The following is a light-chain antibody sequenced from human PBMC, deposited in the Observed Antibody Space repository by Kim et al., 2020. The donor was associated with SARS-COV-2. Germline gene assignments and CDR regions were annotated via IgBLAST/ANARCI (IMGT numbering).Light chain of an antibody. CDR3: QQSYTTWT. Sequence: DIQMTQSPSSLSASVGDRVTITCRASQSISSYLNWYQQKPGKAPKLLIYDASSLQRGVPSRFSGSGSGTDFTLTISSLQPEDFATYYCQQSYTTWTFGQGTKVDIK. CDR2: DAS. CDR1: QSISSY. V-gene: IGKV1-39*01. J-gene: IGKJ1*01.